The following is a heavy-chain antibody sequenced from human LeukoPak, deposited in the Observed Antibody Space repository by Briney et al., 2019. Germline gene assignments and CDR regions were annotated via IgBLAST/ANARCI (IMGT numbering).Heavy chain of an antibody. CDR1: GGSISSGSYY. V-gene: IGHV4-39*07. D-gene: IGHD6-6*01. Sequence: SQTLSLTCTVSGGSISSGSYYWSWIRQPPGKGLEWIGEINHSGSTNYNPSLKSRVTISVDTSKNQFSLKLSSVTAADTAVYYCARVSSSSPSQLYNWFDPWGQGTLVTVSS. CDR2: INHSGST. J-gene: IGHJ5*02. CDR3: ARVSSSSPSQLYNWFDP.